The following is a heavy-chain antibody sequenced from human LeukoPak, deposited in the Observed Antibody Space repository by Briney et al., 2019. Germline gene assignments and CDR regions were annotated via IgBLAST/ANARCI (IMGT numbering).Heavy chain of an antibody. D-gene: IGHD3-22*01. CDR2: INWNGGST. J-gene: IGHJ4*02. CDR1: GFTFDDYG. Sequence: GGSLRLSCAASGFTFDDYGMSWVRQAPGKGLEWLSGINWNGGSTGYADSVKGRFTISRDNAKNSLYLQMNSLRAEDTALYYCARGPGRYYYDSSGYYYFDYWGQGTLVTVSS. CDR3: ARGPGRYYYDSSGYYYFDY. V-gene: IGHV3-20*04.